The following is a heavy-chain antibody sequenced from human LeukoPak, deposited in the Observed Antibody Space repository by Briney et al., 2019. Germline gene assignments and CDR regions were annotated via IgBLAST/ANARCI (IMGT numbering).Heavy chain of an antibody. CDR2: IIPIFGTA. J-gene: IGHJ4*02. D-gene: IGHD6-6*01. V-gene: IGHV1-69*05. CDR3: ARAAAARPSPLDY. CDR1: GGTFSSYA. Sequence: GASVKVSCKASGGTFSSYAISWVRQAPGQGLEWMGEIIPIFGTANYAQKFQGRVTITTDESTSTAYMELSSLRSEDTAVYYCARAAAARPSPLDYWGQGALVTVSS.